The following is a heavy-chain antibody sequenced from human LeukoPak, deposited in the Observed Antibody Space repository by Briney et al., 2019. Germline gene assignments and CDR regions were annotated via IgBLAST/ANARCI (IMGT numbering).Heavy chain of an antibody. CDR1: GGTINNYA. CDR2: VSGSGGAT. CDR3: AKNRGGTYKYYMDV. Sequence: GGSLRLSCAASGGTINNYARSWVRQAPGMGLEWLSYVSGSGGATYYAASVKGRFTISRDNSKNTVYLQMGSLRAEDTAVYYCAKNRGGTYKYYMDVWGKGTTVTVSS. V-gene: IGHV3-23*01. D-gene: IGHD1-1*01. J-gene: IGHJ6*03.